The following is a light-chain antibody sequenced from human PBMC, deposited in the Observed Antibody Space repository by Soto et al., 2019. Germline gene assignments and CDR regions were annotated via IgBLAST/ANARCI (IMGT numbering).Light chain of an antibody. CDR2: EVS. V-gene: IGLV2-23*02. CDR1: SSDVGSYNL. Sequence: QSALTQPAPVSGSPGQSITISCTGTSSDVGSYNLVSWYQQLPGKAPKLMIYEVSKRPSGVSNRFSGSKSGNTASLTISGLQTEDEADYFCCSYAAITTPVIFGGGTKVTVL. J-gene: IGLJ2*01. CDR3: CSYAAITTPVI.